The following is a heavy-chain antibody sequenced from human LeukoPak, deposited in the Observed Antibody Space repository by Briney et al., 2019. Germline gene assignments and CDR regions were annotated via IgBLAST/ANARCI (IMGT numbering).Heavy chain of an antibody. CDR2: IASDGSST. J-gene: IGHJ4*02. CDR3: ARDPPGIAASGTYY. Sequence: GGSLRLSCAASGFTFSSYWMNWVRQAPGKGLVWVSRIASDGSSTTYADSVKGRFTISGDSSKNTLFLQMNSLRVEDTAVYYCARDPPGIAASGTYYWGQGTLVTVSS. V-gene: IGHV3-74*01. D-gene: IGHD6-13*01. CDR1: GFTFSSYW.